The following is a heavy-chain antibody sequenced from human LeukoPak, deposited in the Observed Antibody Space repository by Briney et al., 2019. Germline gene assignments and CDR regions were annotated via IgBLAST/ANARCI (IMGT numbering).Heavy chain of an antibody. CDR2: LGISGDDT. CDR1: GFTLRSYA. Sequence: GGSLRLSCVASGFTLRSYAMSWVRQAPRQGLRWVSSLGISGDDTCYVGSVQGRFTISRDSSKNTLYLQMNSQGAEDTAVYHCARGGGGNSDFLTPYTGASLSFDYWGQGALVTVSS. J-gene: IGHJ4*02. V-gene: IGHV3-23*01. CDR3: ARGGGGNSDFLTPYTGASLSFDY. D-gene: IGHD4-23*01.